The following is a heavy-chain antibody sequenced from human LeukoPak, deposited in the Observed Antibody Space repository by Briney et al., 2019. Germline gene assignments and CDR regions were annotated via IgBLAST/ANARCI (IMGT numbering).Heavy chain of an antibody. CDR1: GGSISGYY. CDR2: IYYSGST. V-gene: IGHV4-59*01. CDR3: ARVAYYFDY. J-gene: IGHJ4*02. Sequence: SETLSLTCTVSGGSISGYYWSWIRQPPGKGLEWIGYIYYSGSTNYNPSLKSRVTISVDTSKNQFSLKLSSVTAADTAAYYCARVAYYFDYWGQGTLVTVSS.